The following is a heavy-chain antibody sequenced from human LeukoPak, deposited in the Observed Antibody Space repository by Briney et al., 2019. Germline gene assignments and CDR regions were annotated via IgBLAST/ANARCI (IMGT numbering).Heavy chain of an antibody. Sequence: GGSLRLSCAASGFTFSSYEMIWVRQAPGKGLEWVSYISSSGSTIYYADSVKGRFTISRDNAKNSLYLQMNSLRAEDTAVYYCARVGSGFAFDIWGQGTMVTVSS. CDR2: ISSSGSTI. CDR3: ARVGSGFAFDI. D-gene: IGHD3-22*01. CDR1: GFTFSSYE. J-gene: IGHJ3*02. V-gene: IGHV3-48*03.